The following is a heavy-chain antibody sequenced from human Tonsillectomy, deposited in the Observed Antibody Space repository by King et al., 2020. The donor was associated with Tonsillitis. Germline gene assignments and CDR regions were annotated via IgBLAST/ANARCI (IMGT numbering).Heavy chain of an antibody. CDR3: AKDSMVRRSINYYYYMDV. D-gene: IGHD4/OR15-4a*01. J-gene: IGHJ6*03. V-gene: IGHV1-69*01. CDR1: GGTFSNNA. Sequence: VQLVQSGAEVKKPGSSVKVSCKASGGTFSNNAINWVRQAPGQGLEWMGGIIPIFVTAIYAQKFQGRVTITAADSTSTAYMELSSLRSEDKAVYYCAKDSMVRRSINYYYYMDVWGQGTTVTVSS. CDR2: IIPIFVTA.